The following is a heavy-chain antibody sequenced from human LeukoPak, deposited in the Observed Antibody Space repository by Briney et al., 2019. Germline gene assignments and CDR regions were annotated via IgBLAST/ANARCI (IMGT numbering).Heavy chain of an antibody. V-gene: IGHV4-39*07. CDR2: MYYSGRT. D-gene: IGHD2-2*01. Sequence: SETLSLTCTVSGGSISSSIYYWGWIRQPPGKGLEWIGSMYYSGRTYYNASLKSRVTISIDTSKNQFSLKLSSVTAADTAVYYCAAEIVVPAAFNWSDPWGQGTLVTVSS. J-gene: IGHJ5*02. CDR1: GGSISSSIYY. CDR3: AAEIVVPAAFNWSDP.